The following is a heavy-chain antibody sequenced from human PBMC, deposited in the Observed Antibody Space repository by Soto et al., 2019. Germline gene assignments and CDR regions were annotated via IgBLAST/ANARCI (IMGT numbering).Heavy chain of an antibody. CDR2: ISYDGNIK. CDR3: AKGNLGYRSSTSCYGSYYYYYYMDV. D-gene: IGHD2-2*01. J-gene: IGHJ6*03. CDR1: GITLSTYG. V-gene: IGHV3-30*18. Sequence: PGGSLRLSCTAAGITLSTYGMHWVRQAPGKGLEWVAGISYDGNIKDYADSVKGRFTISRDNSKNTLYLQMNSLRAEDTAVYYCAKGNLGYRSSTSCYGSYYYYYYMDVWGKGTTVTVSS.